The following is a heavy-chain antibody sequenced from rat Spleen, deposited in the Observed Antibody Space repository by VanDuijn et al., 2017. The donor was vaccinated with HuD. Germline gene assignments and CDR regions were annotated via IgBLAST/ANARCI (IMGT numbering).Heavy chain of an antibody. V-gene: IGHV5-31*01. J-gene: IGHJ3*01. CDR2: ITNTGGSV. CDR1: GFTFNNYW. Sequence: EVQLVESGGGLVQPGRSLKLSCVASGFTFNNYWMSWIRQAPGKGLEWVASITNTGGSVFYPDSVKGRFTISRDNAKSTLYLQMDSLRSEDTATYYCARRGPMGMANWFAYWGQGTLVTVSS. D-gene: IGHD1-7*01. CDR3: ARRGPMGMANWFAY.